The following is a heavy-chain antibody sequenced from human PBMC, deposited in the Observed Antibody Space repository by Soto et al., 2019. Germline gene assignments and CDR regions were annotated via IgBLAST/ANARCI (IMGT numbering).Heavy chain of an antibody. V-gene: IGHV1-69*06. CDR1: GYTFTGYN. Sequence: SVKVSCKASGYTFTGYNIHWVRQAPGQGLEWMGGIIPIFGTANYAQKFQGRVTITADKSTSTAYMELSSLRSEDTAVYYCARGPTGDILTGTLFYWGQGTLVTVSS. CDR2: IIPIFGTA. D-gene: IGHD3-9*01. J-gene: IGHJ4*02. CDR3: ARGPTGDILTGTLFY.